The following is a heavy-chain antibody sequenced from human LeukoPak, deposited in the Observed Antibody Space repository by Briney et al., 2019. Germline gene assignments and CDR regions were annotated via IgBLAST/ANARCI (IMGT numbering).Heavy chain of an antibody. CDR1: GFTFSSYA. J-gene: IGHJ5*02. CDR3: AKGLSSSWYWFDP. Sequence: PGGSLLLSCAASGFTFSSYAMIWVRQAPAKGLEWVSAISGSGGSTYYADSVKGRFTISRDNSKNTLYLQMNSLRAEDTAVYYCAKGLSSSWYWFDPWGQGTLVTVSS. CDR2: ISGSGGST. V-gene: IGHV3-23*01. D-gene: IGHD6-13*01.